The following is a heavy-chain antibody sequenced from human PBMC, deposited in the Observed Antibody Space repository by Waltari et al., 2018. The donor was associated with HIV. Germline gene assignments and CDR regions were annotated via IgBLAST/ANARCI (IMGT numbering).Heavy chain of an antibody. D-gene: IGHD3-10*01. CDR2: INHSGST. V-gene: IGHV4-34*01. J-gene: IGHJ4*02. CDR3: ARGGDGSGSYYFDY. Sequence: QVQLQQWGAGLLKPSETLSLTFAVYGGSFSGYYWSWIRQPPGKGLEWIGEINHSGSTNYNPSLKSRVTISVDTSKNQFSLKLSSVTAADTAVYYCARGGDGSGSYYFDYWGQGTLVTVSS. CDR1: GGSFSGYY.